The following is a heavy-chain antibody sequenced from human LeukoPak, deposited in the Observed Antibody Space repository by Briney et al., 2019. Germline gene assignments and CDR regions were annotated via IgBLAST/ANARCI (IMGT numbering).Heavy chain of an antibody. D-gene: IGHD3-3*01. CDR3: ARAQVLENAESYYYYYYGMDV. V-gene: IGHV1-69*04. Sequence: PWASVKVSCKASGGTFSSYAISWVRQAPGQGLEWMGRIIPIFGIANYAQKFQGRVTITADKSTSTAYMELSSLRSEDTAVYYSARAQVLENAESYYYYYYGMDVWGQGTTVTVSS. CDR2: IIPIFGIA. CDR1: GGTFSSYA. J-gene: IGHJ6*02.